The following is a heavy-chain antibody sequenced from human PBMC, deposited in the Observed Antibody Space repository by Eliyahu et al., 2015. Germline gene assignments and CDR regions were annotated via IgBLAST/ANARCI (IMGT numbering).Heavy chain of an antibody. D-gene: IGHD4-17*01. J-gene: IGHJ4*02. Sequence: EVQLVESGGGLVQPGGSLKLSCAASGFPFXGSAMHWXRQASGKGLEWVGRIRSKANSYATAYAASVKGRFTISRDDSKNTAYLQMNSLKTEDTAVYYCTSSLVDYGDYWGFFYWGQGTLVTVSS. V-gene: IGHV3-73*01. CDR2: IRSKANSYAT. CDR1: GFPFXGSA. CDR3: TSSLVDYGDYWGFFY.